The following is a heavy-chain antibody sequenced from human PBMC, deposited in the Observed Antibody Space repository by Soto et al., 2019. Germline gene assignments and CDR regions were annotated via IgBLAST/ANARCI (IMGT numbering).Heavy chain of an antibody. V-gene: IGHV1-18*04. CDR3: ARGMTQLWSWTYYYYYYGMAF. J-gene: IGHJ6*02. D-gene: IGHD5-18*01. CDR1: AHAFHNYR. Sequence: ASGPFSCPVSAHAFHNYRSSRVREDPGQGPESMGWISAYNGNTNYAQKLQGRVTMTTDTSTSTAYMELRSLRSDDTAVYYCARGMTQLWSWTYYYYYYGMAFWGQGTTVTVS. CDR2: ISAYNGNT.